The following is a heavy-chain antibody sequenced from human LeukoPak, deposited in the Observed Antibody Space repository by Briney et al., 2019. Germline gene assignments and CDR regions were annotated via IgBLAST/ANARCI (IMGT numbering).Heavy chain of an antibody. J-gene: IGHJ5*02. Sequence: ASVKVSCKASGYTFTGYYMHWVRQAPGQGLEWMGWINPNSGGTNYAQKFQVRVTMTRDTSISTAYMELSRLRSDDTAVYYCARGHSSSWRDVDPWGQGTLVTVSS. CDR1: GYTFTGYY. CDR3: ARGHSSSWRDVDP. D-gene: IGHD6-6*01. V-gene: IGHV1-2*02. CDR2: INPNSGGT.